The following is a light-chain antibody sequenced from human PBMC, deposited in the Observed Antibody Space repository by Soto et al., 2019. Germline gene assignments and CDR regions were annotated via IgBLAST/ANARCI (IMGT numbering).Light chain of an antibody. V-gene: IGKV3-15*01. J-gene: IGKJ4*01. CDR2: DAS. CDR3: QQYNDWPPIT. CDR1: QSGGTY. Sequence: ENVLSQSPGTLSLSPGDRASLSCRASQSGGTYVAWYQQEPGQAPRLLIFDASTRATGIPDRFTGRGSGTEFTLTISSLQSEDSAVYFCQQYNDWPPITFGGGTKVDIK.